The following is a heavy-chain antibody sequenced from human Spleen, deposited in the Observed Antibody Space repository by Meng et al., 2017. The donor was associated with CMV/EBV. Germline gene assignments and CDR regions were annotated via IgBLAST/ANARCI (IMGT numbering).Heavy chain of an antibody. CDR3: ARANTPGIAVAGDY. CDR2: INSNSGGT. J-gene: IGHJ4*02. Sequence: ASVKVSCKASGYTFTSYGISWVRQAPGQGLEWMGWINSNSGGTNYAQKFQGRVTMTRDTSISTAYMELSRLRSDDTAVYYCARANTPGIAVAGDYWGQGTLVTVSS. V-gene: IGHV1-2*02. D-gene: IGHD6-19*01. CDR1: GYTFTSYG.